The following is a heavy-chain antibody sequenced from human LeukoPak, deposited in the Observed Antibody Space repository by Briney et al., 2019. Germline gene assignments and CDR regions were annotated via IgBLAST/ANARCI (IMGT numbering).Heavy chain of an antibody. D-gene: IGHD6-6*01. CDR3: ASELMDSSSSYTPY. CDR2: ISSSSSYI. CDR1: GFTFSSYS. J-gene: IGHJ4*02. Sequence: PGGSLRLSCAASGFTFSSYSMNWVRQAPGKGLEWVSSISSSSSYIYYADSVKGRFTISRDNATNSLYLQMNSLRAEDTAVYYCASELMDSSSSYTPYWGQGTLSPSPQ. V-gene: IGHV3-21*01.